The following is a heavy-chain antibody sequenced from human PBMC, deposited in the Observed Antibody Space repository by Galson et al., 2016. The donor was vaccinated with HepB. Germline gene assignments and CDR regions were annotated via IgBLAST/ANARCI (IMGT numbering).Heavy chain of an antibody. V-gene: IGHV3-33*01. Sequence: SLRLSCAASGFTFRSYAMHWVRQAPGKGLEWVAVIWYDGSVKYYAASVKGRFTISRDNSKNTLYLELNSRRADDTAVYYCTRERAPGEGRNDVDYWGQGTLVTVSS. CDR1: GFTFRSYA. CDR3: TRERAPGEGRNDVDY. J-gene: IGHJ4*02. CDR2: IWYDGSVK. D-gene: IGHD1-1*01.